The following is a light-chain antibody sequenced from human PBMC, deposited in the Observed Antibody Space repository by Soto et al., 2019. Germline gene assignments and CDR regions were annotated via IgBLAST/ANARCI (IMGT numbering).Light chain of an antibody. CDR2: STS. J-gene: IGKJ5*01. CDR1: QVIGNPY. CDR3: LQYWDYSWT. Sequence: IHMAQSPASLSASVGGRVTVTCRASQVIGNPYIGWYQQRVGRPPKRLIYSTSALQSGVPWRFSGSGSGTEFRLTISSLQPEDSATYYCLQYWDYSWTFGQGTRLEI. V-gene: IGKV1-17*01.